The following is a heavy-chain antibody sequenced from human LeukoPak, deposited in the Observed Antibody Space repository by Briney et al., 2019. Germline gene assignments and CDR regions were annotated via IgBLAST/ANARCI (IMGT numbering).Heavy chain of an antibody. Sequence: ASVKVSCKASGYTFTDYYIHWARQAPGQGLERMGWINPNNGGTNYAQKFQGRVTMTRDTSISTAYMELSRLRSDDTAVYYCAREVDYYDTSDYFPLGYWGQGTLVTVSS. CDR1: GYTFTDYY. J-gene: IGHJ4*02. CDR3: AREVDYYDTSDYFPLGY. D-gene: IGHD3-22*01. V-gene: IGHV1-2*02. CDR2: INPNNGGT.